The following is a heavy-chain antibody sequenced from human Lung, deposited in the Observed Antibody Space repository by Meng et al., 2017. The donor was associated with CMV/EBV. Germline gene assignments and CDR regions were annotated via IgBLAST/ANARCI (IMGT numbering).Heavy chain of an antibody. J-gene: IGHJ4*02. V-gene: IGHV3-21*06. Sequence: GGSXRLFCATSGFTFSDYGRNWVRQPPGKGLEWVALISGTTDYIYNADSIKGRFTVSRDDAKNALFLQMNNLRAEDTALYYCTRGVFDYWGQGAMVTVSS. CDR3: TRGVFDY. CDR1: GFTFSDYG. CDR2: ISGTTDYI.